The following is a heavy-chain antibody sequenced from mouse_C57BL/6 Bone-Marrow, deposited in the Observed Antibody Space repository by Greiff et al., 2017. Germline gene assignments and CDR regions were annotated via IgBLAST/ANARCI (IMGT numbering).Heavy chain of an antibody. J-gene: IGHJ4*01. CDR3: AREEFITTVVAPYYYAMDY. V-gene: IGHV1-69*01. CDR1: GYTFTSYW. Sequence: QVQLQQPGAELVMPGASVKLSCKASGYTFTSYWMHWVKQRPGQGLEWIGEIDPSDSYTNYNQKFKGKSTLTVDKSSSTAYMQLSSLTSEDSAVYYGAREEFITTVVAPYYYAMDYWGQGTSVTVSS. CDR2: IDPSDSYT. D-gene: IGHD1-1*01.